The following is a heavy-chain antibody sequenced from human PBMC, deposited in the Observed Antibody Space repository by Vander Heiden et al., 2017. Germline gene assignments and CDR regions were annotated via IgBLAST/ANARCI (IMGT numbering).Heavy chain of an antibody. CDR1: GYTFTGYY. J-gene: IGHJ6*02. Sequence: QVQLVQSGAEVKKPGASVKVSCKASGYTFTGYYMHWVRQAPGQGLEWMGRSNPNSGGTNYAQEFQGRVTMTRDTSISTAYMELSRLRSDDTAVYYCARFANEYYDSSGYYYYYYGMDVWGQGTTVTVSS. V-gene: IGHV1-2*06. CDR2: SNPNSGGT. CDR3: ARFANEYYDSSGYYYYYYGMDV. D-gene: IGHD3-22*01.